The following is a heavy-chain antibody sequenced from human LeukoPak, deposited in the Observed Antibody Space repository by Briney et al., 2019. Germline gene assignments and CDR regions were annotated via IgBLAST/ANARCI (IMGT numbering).Heavy chain of an antibody. CDR3: ARACCSSTPHAFDI. Sequence: PSETLSLTCAVSGGSISSSNWWSWVRQPPGKRLEWIGEIYHSGSTNYNPSLKSRVTISVDKSKNQFSLKLSSVTAADTAVYYCARACCSSTPHAFDIWGQGTMVTVSS. V-gene: IGHV4-4*02. D-gene: IGHD2-2*01. CDR1: GGSISSSNW. CDR2: IYHSGST. J-gene: IGHJ3*02.